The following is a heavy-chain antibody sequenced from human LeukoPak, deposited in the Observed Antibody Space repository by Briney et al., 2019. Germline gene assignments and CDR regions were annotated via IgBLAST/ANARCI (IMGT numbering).Heavy chain of an antibody. CDR3: ARVSTCSGGSCLGS. D-gene: IGHD2-15*01. Sequence: GGSLRLSCAASGFTFSTYAMDRVRQAPGKGLEWVSYITSSSSSIFYADSVRGRFTISRDNAKNSLYLQMNSLGVDDSAVYYCARVSTCSGGSCLGSWGQGTLVTVSS. J-gene: IGHJ5*02. CDR1: GFTFSTYA. CDR2: ITSSSSSI. V-gene: IGHV3-48*04.